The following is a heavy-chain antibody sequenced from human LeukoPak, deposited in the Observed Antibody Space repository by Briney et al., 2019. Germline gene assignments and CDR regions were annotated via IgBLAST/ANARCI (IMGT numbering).Heavy chain of an antibody. Sequence: SQTLSLTCAISGDSVSSNSAAWNWIRQSPSRGLEWLGRTYYRSKWYNDYAVSVKSRITINPDTSKNQFSLQLNSVTPEDTAVYYCARKALSHRNSPGATDAFDYWGQGTLVTVSS. CDR2: TYYRSKWYN. CDR3: ARKALSHRNSPGATDAFDY. CDR1: GDSVSSNSAA. V-gene: IGHV6-1*01. D-gene: IGHD1-26*01. J-gene: IGHJ4*02.